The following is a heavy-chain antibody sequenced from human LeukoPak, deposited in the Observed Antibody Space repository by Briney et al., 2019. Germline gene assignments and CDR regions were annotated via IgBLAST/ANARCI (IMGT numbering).Heavy chain of an antibody. CDR3: AGPTVTTNY. CDR2: ISYDGNNK. D-gene: IGHD4-17*01. V-gene: IGHV3-30-3*01. J-gene: IGHJ4*02. CDR1: GLTFLSFA. Sequence: GGALRLSLAAPGLTFLSFAIHWVRPAPGQGLEWVAVISYDGNNKYYADSVKGRFTISRDNSKNTLYLQMNSLRAEDTAVYYCAGPTVTTNYWGQGTLVTVSS.